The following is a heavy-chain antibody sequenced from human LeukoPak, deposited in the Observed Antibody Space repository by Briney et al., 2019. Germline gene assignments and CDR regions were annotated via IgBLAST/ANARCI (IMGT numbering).Heavy chain of an antibody. CDR3: ARVGSSGWYFGGFEY. CDR2: IYCSGST. D-gene: IGHD6-19*01. CDR1: GGSISSYY. V-gene: IGHV4-59*01. Sequence: SETLSLTCTVSGGSISSYYWSWIRQPPGKGLEWIGYIYCSGSTNYNPSLKSRVTISVDTSKNQFSLKLSSVTAADTAVYYCARVGSSGWYFGGFEYWGQGTLVTVSS. J-gene: IGHJ4*02.